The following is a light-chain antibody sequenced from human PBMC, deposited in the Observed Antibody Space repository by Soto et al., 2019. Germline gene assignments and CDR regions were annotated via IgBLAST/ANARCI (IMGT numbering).Light chain of an antibody. CDR3: HHYHNWPMT. V-gene: IGKV3-15*01. J-gene: IGKJ5*01. Sequence: EIVLTQTPATLPLSPGDTATLSSRASQSVSSYLAWYQQKPGQAPRLLIYDSSTRATGIPARFSGSESGTEFTLTISSLQSEDFAVYYCHHYHNWPMTFGQGTRLEIK. CDR1: QSVSSY. CDR2: DSS.